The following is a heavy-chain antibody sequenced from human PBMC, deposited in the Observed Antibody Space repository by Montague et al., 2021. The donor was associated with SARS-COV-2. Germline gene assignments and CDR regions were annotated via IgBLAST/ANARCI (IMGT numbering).Heavy chain of an antibody. Sequence: NDYALSVKSRITINPDTSKNQISLQLNSVTPEDTAVSYCSRTSASGDYWGQGTLVTVSS. D-gene: IGHD1-26*01. J-gene: IGHJ4*02. V-gene: IGHV6-1*01. CDR2: N. CDR3: SRTSASGDY.